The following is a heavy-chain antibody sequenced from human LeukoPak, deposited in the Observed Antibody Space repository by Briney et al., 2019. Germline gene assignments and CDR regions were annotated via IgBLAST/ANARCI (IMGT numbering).Heavy chain of an antibody. CDR2: INHSGST. D-gene: IGHD3-3*01. CDR3: ARRTIFGVAPFDY. V-gene: IGHV4-34*01. Sequence: PSETLSLTCAVYGGSFSGYYWSWIRQPPGKGLEWIGEINHSGSTNYNPSLKSRVTVSIYTSKKQFSLKLGSVTAADTAVYYCARRTIFGVAPFDYWGLGTLVTVSS. CDR1: GGSFSGYY. J-gene: IGHJ4*02.